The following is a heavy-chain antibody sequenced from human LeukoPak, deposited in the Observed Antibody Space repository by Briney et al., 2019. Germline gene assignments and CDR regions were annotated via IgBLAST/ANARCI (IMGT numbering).Heavy chain of an antibody. D-gene: IGHD3-10*01. J-gene: IGHJ4*02. Sequence: GGSLRLSCAASGLTFTNAWMSWVRQAPGRGLEWIGRIKSKTAGGTADYAAPMKGRFTIPRDDSKNTLYLQMNSLKIEDTAVYYCTTEPCYPGSGSLDSWGQGTLVAVSS. V-gene: IGHV3-15*01. CDR1: GLTFTNAW. CDR2: IKSKTAGGTA. CDR3: TTEPCYPGSGSLDS.